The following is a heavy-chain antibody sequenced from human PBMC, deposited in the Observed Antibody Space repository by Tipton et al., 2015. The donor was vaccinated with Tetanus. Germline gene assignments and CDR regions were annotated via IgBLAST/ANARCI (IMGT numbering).Heavy chain of an antibody. J-gene: IGHJ4*02. V-gene: IGHV4-39*01. CDR2: ISYSGNT. CDR1: GGSISSGVYY. CDR3: ARRGGDFLTGYYDS. Sequence: TLSLTCTVSGGSISSGVYYWGWLRRDPGKGLEWIGRISYSGNTAYNPSLKSRVAISVDTSKNQFSLKLTSVTAADTAVYYCARRGGDFLTGYYDSWGQGTPVIVSS. D-gene: IGHD3-9*01.